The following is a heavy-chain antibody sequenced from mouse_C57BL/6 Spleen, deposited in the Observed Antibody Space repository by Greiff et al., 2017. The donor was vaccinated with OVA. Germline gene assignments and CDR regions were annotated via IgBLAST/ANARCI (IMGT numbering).Heavy chain of an antibody. J-gene: IGHJ2*01. CDR2: IDPENGDT. V-gene: IGHV14-4*01. CDR1: GFNIKDDY. Sequence: VQLQQSGAELVRPGASVKLSCTASGFNIKDDYMHWVKQRPERGLEWIGWIDPENGDTEYASKFQGKATITADTSSNTAYLQLSSLTSEDTAVYYCTTGRAVLQVYWGQGTTLTVSS. D-gene: IGHD1-1*01. CDR3: TTGRAVLQVY.